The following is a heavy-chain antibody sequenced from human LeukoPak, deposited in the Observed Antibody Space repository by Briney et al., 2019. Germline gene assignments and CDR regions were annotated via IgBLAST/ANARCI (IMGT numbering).Heavy chain of an antibody. V-gene: IGHV4-30-2*01. Sequence: PSETLSLTCAVSGGSISSGGYSWSWIRQPPGKGLEWIGYIYHSGSTYYNPSLKSRVTISVDRSKNQFSLKLSSVTAADTAVYYCARVTQVFRRVYYYYYMDVWGKGTTVTVSS. CDR1: GGSISSGGYS. CDR2: IYHSGST. D-gene: IGHD2-21*01. CDR3: ARVTQVFRRVYYYYYMDV. J-gene: IGHJ6*03.